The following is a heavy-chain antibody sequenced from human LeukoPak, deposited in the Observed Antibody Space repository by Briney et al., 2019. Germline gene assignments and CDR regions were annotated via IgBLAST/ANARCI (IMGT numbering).Heavy chain of an antibody. D-gene: IGHD3-10*02. Sequence: GGSLRLSCAASGFTFSNYEMNWVRQAPGKGLERVSYISSSGSTIYYADSVKGRFTISRDNAKNSLYLQMNSLRAEDTAVYYCAELGITMIGGVWGKGTTVTISS. V-gene: IGHV3-48*03. CDR3: AELGITMIGGV. J-gene: IGHJ6*04. CDR2: ISSSGSTI. CDR1: GFTFSNYE.